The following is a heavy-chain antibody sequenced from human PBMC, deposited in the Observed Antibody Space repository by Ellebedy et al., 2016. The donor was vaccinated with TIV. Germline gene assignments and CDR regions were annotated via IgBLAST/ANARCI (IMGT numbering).Heavy chain of an antibody. Sequence: MPSETLSLTCTVSGGSISSYYWSWIRQPPGKGLEWIGYIYYSGSTNYNPSLKSRVTISVDTSKNQFSLKLSSVTAADTAVYYCARAQRYGMDVWGQGTTVTVSS. J-gene: IGHJ6*02. V-gene: IGHV4-59*01. CDR3: ARAQRYGMDV. CDR1: GGSISSYY. D-gene: IGHD6-25*01. CDR2: IYYSGST.